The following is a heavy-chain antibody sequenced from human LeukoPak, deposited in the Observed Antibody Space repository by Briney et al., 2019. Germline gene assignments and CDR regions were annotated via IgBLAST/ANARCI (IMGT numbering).Heavy chain of an antibody. D-gene: IGHD4-23*01. CDR2: IRYDGSNK. CDR1: GFTFRGYV. Sequence: GGSLRLSCAASGFTFRGYVMHGVRQAPGQGRGWVAFIRYDGSNKYYADSVKRRFTISRDNSKTTLYLQMNSLRAEDTAAYYCAKAYDYGGNTNWFDPWGQGTLVTVSS. J-gene: IGHJ5*02. CDR3: AKAYDYGGNTNWFDP. V-gene: IGHV3-30*02.